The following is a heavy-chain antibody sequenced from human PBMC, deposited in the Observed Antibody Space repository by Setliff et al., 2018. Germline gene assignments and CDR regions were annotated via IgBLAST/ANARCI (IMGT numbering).Heavy chain of an antibody. D-gene: IGHD3-9*01. CDR2: ISSTITST. CDR3: AKHGAYNDVLTGYNFYYDMDV. V-gene: IGHV3-23*01. J-gene: IGHJ6*02. CDR1: GFTFSSSA. Sequence: GGSLRLSCAASGFTFSSSAMAWVRQAPGKGLEWVSAISSTITSTYYADSVKGRFTISRDNSKNTLYLQMNSLRAEDTAVYYCAKHGAYNDVLTGYNFYYDMDVWGQGTTVTVSS.